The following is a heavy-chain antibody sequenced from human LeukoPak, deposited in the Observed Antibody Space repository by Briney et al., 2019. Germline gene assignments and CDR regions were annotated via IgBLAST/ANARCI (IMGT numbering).Heavy chain of an antibody. D-gene: IGHD3-3*01. V-gene: IGHV3-23*01. CDR1: GFTFSSYA. CDR2: ISGSGGST. J-gene: IGHJ6*03. Sequence: GGSLRLSCAASGFTFSSYAMSWVRQAPGKGLEWVSAISGSGGSTYYADSVKGRFTISRDNSKNTLYLQMNSLRAEDTAVYYCAKGKSYDFWSGYYMDVWGKGTTATVSS. CDR3: AKGKSYDFWSGYYMDV.